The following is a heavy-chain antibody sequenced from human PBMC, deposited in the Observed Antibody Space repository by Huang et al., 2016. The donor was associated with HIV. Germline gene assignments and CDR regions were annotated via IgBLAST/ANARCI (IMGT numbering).Heavy chain of an antibody. Sequence: FSSYWMHWVRQAPGKGLGWVSRINSDGSSTSYADSVKGRFTISRDNAKNTLYLQMNSLRAEDTAVYYCARDSQQWLVEDYWGQGTLVTVSS. CDR1: FSSYW. CDR2: INSDGSST. CDR3: ARDSQQWLVEDY. D-gene: IGHD6-19*01. J-gene: IGHJ4*02. V-gene: IGHV3-74*01.